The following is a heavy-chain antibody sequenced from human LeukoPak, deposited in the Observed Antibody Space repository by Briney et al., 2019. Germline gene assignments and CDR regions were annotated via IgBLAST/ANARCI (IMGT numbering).Heavy chain of an antibody. CDR1: GGSISSYY. CDR3: ARFVVDYYYYGMDV. D-gene: IGHD3-22*01. V-gene: IGHV4-59*08. CDR2: IYYSGST. Sequence: KTSETLSLTCTVSGGSISSYYWSWIRQPPGKGLEWIGYIYYSGSTNYNPSLKSRVTISVDTSKNQFSLKLSSVTAADTAVYYCARFVVDYYYYGMDVWGQGTTVTVSS. J-gene: IGHJ6*02.